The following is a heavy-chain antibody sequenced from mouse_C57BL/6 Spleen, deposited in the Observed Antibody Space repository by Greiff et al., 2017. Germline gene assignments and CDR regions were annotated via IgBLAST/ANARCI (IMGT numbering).Heavy chain of an antibody. Sequence: DVMLVESGGGLVKPGGSLKLSCAASGFTFSSYAMSWVRQTPEKRLEWVATISDGGSYTYYPDNVKGRFTISRDNAKNNLYLQMSHLKSEDTAMYYCAREGGYDGYDYWGQGTTLTVSS. CDR2: ISDGGSYT. V-gene: IGHV5-4*01. CDR3: AREGGYDGYDY. D-gene: IGHD2-2*01. J-gene: IGHJ2*01. CDR1: GFTFSSYA.